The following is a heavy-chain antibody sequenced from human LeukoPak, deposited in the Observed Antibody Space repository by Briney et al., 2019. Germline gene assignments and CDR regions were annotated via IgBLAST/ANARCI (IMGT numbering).Heavy chain of an antibody. D-gene: IGHD6-13*01. V-gene: IGHV4-39*01. CDR2: INYEGST. CDR3: ARPQTGIAAAGTVYYFDY. Sequence: SGTLSLTCTVSGGSISSSSDYWGCIRPPPGKGREWIRNINYEGSTFYSPSLKSRATMSVDTSKNQFFLKLSSVASANTAVYYCARPQTGIAAAGTVYYFDYWGQGTLVTVSS. J-gene: IGHJ4*02. CDR1: GGSISSSSDY.